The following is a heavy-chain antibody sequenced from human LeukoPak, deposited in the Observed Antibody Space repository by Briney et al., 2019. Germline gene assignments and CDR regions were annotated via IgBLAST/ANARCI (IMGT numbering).Heavy chain of an antibody. J-gene: IGHJ3*02. Sequence: PGGSLRLPCAASGFTFSSYAMHWVRQAPGKGLEWVAVISYDGSNKYYADSVKGRFTISRDNSKNTLYLQMNSLRAEDTGVYYCARVGSSGDAFDIWGQGTTVTVSS. CDR1: GFTFSSYA. CDR3: ARVGSSGDAFDI. D-gene: IGHD3-22*01. V-gene: IGHV3-30*01. CDR2: ISYDGSNK.